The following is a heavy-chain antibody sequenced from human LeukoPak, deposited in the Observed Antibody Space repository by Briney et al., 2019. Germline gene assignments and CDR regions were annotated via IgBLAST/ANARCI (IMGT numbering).Heavy chain of an antibody. D-gene: IGHD6-25*01. CDR1: GGSISSYY. Sequence: SETLSLTCTVSGGSISSYYWSWIRQPPGKGLEWIGHVYYSGSKYNPSLKSRVIISLDTSKNQFSLKLSSVTAADTAVYYCARDGTIAAAGLTLPYYYYYMDVWGKGTTVTVSS. J-gene: IGHJ6*03. V-gene: IGHV4-59*12. CDR2: VYYSGS. CDR3: ARDGTIAAAGLTLPYYYYYMDV.